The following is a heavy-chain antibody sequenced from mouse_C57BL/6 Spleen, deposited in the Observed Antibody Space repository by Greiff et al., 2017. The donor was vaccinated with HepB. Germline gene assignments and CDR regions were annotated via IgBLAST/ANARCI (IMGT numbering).Heavy chain of an antibody. V-gene: IGHV5-9*01. CDR3: ARQDYYGSSLFAY. CDR1: GFTFSSYT. Sequence: EVKLVESGGGLVKPGGSLKLSCAASGFTFSSYTMSWVRQTPEKRLEWVATISGGGGNTYYPDSVKGRFTISRDNAKNTLYLQMSSLRSEDTALYYCARQDYYGSSLFAYWGQGTLVTVSA. J-gene: IGHJ3*01. D-gene: IGHD1-1*01. CDR2: ISGGGGNT.